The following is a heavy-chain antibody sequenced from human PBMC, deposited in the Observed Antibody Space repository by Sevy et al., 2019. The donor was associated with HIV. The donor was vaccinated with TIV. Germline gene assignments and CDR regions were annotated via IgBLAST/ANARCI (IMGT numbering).Heavy chain of an antibody. CDR1: GFTLSKYS. J-gene: IGHJ4*02. CDR3: AREGCTKPHDY. V-gene: IGHV3-23*01. D-gene: IGHD2-8*01. CDR2: LSFGCGQI. Sequence: GGSLRLSCAASGFTLSKYSMSWVRQPPGKGLEWVSTLSFGCGQINYAHSVKGRFAISRENSKSSVYLQMNNLRPEDTAVYYCAREGCTKPHDYWGQGTLVTVSS.